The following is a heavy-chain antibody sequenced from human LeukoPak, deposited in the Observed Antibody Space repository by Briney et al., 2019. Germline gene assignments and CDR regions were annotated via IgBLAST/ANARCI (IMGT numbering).Heavy chain of an antibody. CDR2: ISAYNGNT. J-gene: IGHJ4*02. D-gene: IGHD2-8*01. CDR3: ARVPPVDGVLMVYAGHLDY. CDR1: GYTFTSNG. V-gene: IGHV1-18*01. Sequence: GASVKVSCKASGYTFTSNGISWVRQAPGQGLEWMGWISAYNGNTNYPQKLQGRVTMTTDTSTSTAYMELRSLRSDDTAVDYCARVPPVDGVLMVYAGHLDYWGQGTLVTVSS.